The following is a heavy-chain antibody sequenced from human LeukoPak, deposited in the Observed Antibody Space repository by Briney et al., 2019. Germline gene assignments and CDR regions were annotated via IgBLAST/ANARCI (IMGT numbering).Heavy chain of an antibody. V-gene: IGHV5-10-1*01. J-gene: IGHJ5*02. D-gene: IGHD2-15*01. Sequence: GESLKISCQGSGYTFPNYWIAWVRQMPGKGLEWMGRIDPSDSYTNYSPSFQGHVTISADKSINTAYLQWSSLKASDTAMYYCARQGRYCSGGSCYLIWFDPWGQGTLVTVSS. CDR1: GYTFPNYW. CDR3: ARQGRYCSGGSCYLIWFDP. CDR2: IDPSDSYT.